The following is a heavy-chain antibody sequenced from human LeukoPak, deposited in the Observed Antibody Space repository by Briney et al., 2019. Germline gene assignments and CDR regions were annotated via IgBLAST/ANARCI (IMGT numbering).Heavy chain of an antibody. CDR3: ARDSPPVIGVRGLDQ. CDR2: ITDAVGST. V-gene: IGHV3-23*01. J-gene: IGHJ4*02. CDR1: GFTFSSSS. Sequence: GSLRLSCAASGFTFSSSSRSWVRPAPGKGLEWVSAITDAVGSTHYADSVKGRFTISSDNSKNMLFVQMNSLRVEDTAIYYCARDSPPVIGVRGLDQWGLGTLVTVSS. D-gene: IGHD2-21*01.